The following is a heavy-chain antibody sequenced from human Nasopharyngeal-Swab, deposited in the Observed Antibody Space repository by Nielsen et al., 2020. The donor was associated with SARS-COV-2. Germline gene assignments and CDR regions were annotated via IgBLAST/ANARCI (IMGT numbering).Heavy chain of an antibody. J-gene: IGHJ6*02. CDR2: IYYSGST. CDR3: ARDRVLIAVAGTIPAYYYYGMDV. D-gene: IGHD6-19*01. V-gene: IGHV4-59*01. Sequence: WIRQPPGKGLERIGYIYYSGSTNYNPSLRSRVTISVDTSKNQFSLKLSSVTAADTAVYYCARDRVLIAVAGTIPAYYYYGMDVWGQGTTVTVSS.